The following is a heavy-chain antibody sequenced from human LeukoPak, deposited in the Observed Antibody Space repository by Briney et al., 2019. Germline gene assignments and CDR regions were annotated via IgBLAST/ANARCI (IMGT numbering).Heavy chain of an antibody. D-gene: IGHD6-13*01. J-gene: IGHJ4*02. CDR1: GGSISSYY. V-gene: IGHV4-59*01. CDR2: IYYSGST. CDR3: ARGIAAAGFDY. Sequence: SETLSLTCTVSGGSISSYYWSWIRQPPGKGLEWIGYIYYSGSTNYNPSLKSRVTISVDTSKSQFSLKLSSVTAADTAVYYCARGIAAAGFDYWGQGTLVTVSS.